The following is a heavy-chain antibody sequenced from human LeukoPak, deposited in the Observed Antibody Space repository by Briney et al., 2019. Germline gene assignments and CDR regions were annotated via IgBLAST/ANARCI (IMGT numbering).Heavy chain of an antibody. J-gene: IGHJ4*02. D-gene: IGHD2-2*01. CDR1: GYTFTSYY. CDR3: AATYCSSTSCYFDY. CDR2: MNPNSGNT. V-gene: IGHV1-8*03. Sequence: GASVKVSCKASGYTFTSYYMHWVRQAPGQGLEWMGWMNPNSGNTGYAQKFQGRVTITRNTSISTAYMELSSLRSEDTAVYYCAATYCSSTSCYFDYWGQGTLVTVSS.